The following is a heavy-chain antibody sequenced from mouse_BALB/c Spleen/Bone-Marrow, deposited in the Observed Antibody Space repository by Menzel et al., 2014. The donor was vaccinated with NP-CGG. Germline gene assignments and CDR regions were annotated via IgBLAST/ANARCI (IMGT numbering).Heavy chain of an antibody. Sequence: QVHVKQSGAELVKPGASVKLSCKASGYTFTSYYMYWVRQRPGQGLEWIGETNPINGGTKISEKFKSRATLTVDKSSSTAFMQLGTLTSEDSAVYYCTRSNYGYWYFDVWGAGTTVTVSS. J-gene: IGHJ1*01. CDR1: GYTFTSYY. D-gene: IGHD1-1*01. CDR3: TRSNYGYWYFDV. V-gene: IGHV1S81*02. CDR2: TNPINGGT.